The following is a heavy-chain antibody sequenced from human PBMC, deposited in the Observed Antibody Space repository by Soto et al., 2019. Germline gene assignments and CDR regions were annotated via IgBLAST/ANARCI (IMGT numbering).Heavy chain of an antibody. CDR3: AKDGVVQAGVGYFDS. V-gene: IGHV6-1*01. J-gene: IGHJ4*02. CDR2: TYYRSKWYN. D-gene: IGHD2-15*01. CDR1: GDSVSSNITA. Sequence: PSQTLSLTCAISGDSVSSNITAWNWIRQSPSRGLEWLARTYYRSKWYNDYALSVKSRITINPDTSKNQFSLQLNSVTPEDTAVYYCAKDGVVQAGVGYFDSWGQGTLVTVSS.